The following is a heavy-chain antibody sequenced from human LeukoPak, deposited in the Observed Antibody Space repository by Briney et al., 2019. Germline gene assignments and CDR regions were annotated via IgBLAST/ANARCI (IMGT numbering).Heavy chain of an antibody. CDR1: GGTFSSYA. J-gene: IGHJ6*03. Sequence: ASVKVSCKASGGTFSSYAISWVRQAPGQGLEWMGGIIPIFGTANYAQKFQGRVTITTDESTSTAYMELSSLRSEDTAVYYCASGLDTAMVNGALYYYYMDVWGKGTTVTVSS. CDR3: ASGLDTAMVNGALYYYYMDV. CDR2: IIPIFGTA. V-gene: IGHV1-69*05. D-gene: IGHD5-18*01.